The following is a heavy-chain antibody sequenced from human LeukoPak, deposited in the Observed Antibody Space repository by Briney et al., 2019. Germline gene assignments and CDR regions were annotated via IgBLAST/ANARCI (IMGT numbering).Heavy chain of an antibody. CDR2: IYSGGST. D-gene: IGHD3-3*01. CDR1: GFTVSSNY. V-gene: IGHV3-53*01. Sequence: GGSLRLSCAASGFTVSSNYMSWVRQAPGKGLEWVSVIYSGGSTYYADSVKGRFTISRDNSENTLYLQMNSLRAEDTAVYYCASGVTSPRLFDYWGQGTLVTVSS. CDR3: ASGVTSPRLFDY. J-gene: IGHJ4*02.